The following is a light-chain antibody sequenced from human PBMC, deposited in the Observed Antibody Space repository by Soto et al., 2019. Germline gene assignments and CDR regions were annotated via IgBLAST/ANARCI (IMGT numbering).Light chain of an antibody. CDR2: GAS. Sequence: EIVLTQSPGTLSLFPGERATLSCRASQSISSSYLAWYQQKPGQAPMLLIYGASTRATGFPDRFSGSGSGRDFTLTISRLEPEDFAVYYCQQYGSSVRYTFGQGTKLEIK. J-gene: IGKJ2*01. V-gene: IGKV3-20*01. CDR3: QQYGSSVRYT. CDR1: QSISSSY.